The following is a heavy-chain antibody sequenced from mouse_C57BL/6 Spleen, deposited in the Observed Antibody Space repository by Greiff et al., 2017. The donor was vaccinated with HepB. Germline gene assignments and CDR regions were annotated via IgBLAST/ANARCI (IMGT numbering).Heavy chain of an antibody. J-gene: IGHJ4*01. CDR2: ISSGSSTN. V-gene: IGHV5-17*01. Sequence: DVQLVESGGGLVKPGGSLKLSCAASGFTFSDYGMHWVRQAPEKGLEWVAYISSGSSTNYYADTVKGRFTISRDNAKSTLFLQLTSLRSEDTAMYYCARPGGGSPYAMDYWGQGTSVTVSS. D-gene: IGHD1-1*02. CDR3: ARPGGGSPYAMDY. CDR1: GFTFSDYG.